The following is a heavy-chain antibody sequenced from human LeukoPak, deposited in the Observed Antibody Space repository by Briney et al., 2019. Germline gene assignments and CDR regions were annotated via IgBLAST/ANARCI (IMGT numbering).Heavy chain of an antibody. V-gene: IGHV3-23*01. D-gene: IGHD1-7*01. CDR2: ISGSGVST. CDR3: AKDERNWNYNLASQTYD. Sequence: GGSLRLSCTVSGFTFDDYAFHWVRQAPGKGLEWVSAISGSGVSTYYADSVKGRFTVSRDNSKNTLYLQMSSLRAEDTAVYYCAKDERNWNYNLASQTYDWGQGTLVTVSS. CDR1: GFTFDDYA. J-gene: IGHJ4*02.